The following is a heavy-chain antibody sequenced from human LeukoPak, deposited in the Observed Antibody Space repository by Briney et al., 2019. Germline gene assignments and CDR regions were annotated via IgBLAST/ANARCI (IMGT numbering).Heavy chain of an antibody. D-gene: IGHD4-23*01. Sequence: PSETLSLTCTVSGGSVSNSLYYWSWIRQPPGKGLEWIGYIYYNGDTNYNPSLKSRVIISIDTSSNQFSLRLNSMTAADTAVYYCARVGYGGNYHFDHWGQGTLVTVSS. J-gene: IGHJ4*02. CDR1: GGSVSNSLYY. CDR2: IYYNGDT. V-gene: IGHV4-61*01. CDR3: ARVGYGGNYHFDH.